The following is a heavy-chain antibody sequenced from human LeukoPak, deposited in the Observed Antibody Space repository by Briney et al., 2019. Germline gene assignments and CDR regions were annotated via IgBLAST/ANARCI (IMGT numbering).Heavy chain of an antibody. J-gene: IGHJ4*02. Sequence: KPSETLSLTCAVYGGSFSNYYWSWIRQPPGKGLECIASISYPGSTFYNPSLRSRVTISVDTSKNQFSLRLSSVTAADTAVYYCVAGYTTFLYYFDYWGQGTLVTVSS. CDR3: VAGYTTFLYYFDY. CDR1: GGSFSNYY. D-gene: IGHD2/OR15-2a*01. V-gene: IGHV4-39*01. CDR2: ISYPGST.